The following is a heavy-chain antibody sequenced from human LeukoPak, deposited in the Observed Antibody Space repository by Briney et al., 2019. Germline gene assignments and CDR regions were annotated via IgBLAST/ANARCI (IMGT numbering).Heavy chain of an antibody. CDR2: INHSGST. CDR3: ARVTIFGVAMPYWYFDL. V-gene: IGHV4-34*01. D-gene: IGHD3-3*01. J-gene: IGHJ2*01. CDR1: GGSISSYY. Sequence: PSETLSLTCTVSGGSISSYYWSWIRQPPGKGLEWIGEINHSGSTNYNPSLKSRVTISVDTSKNQFSLKLSSVTAADTAVYYCARVTIFGVAMPYWYFDLWGRGTLVTVSS.